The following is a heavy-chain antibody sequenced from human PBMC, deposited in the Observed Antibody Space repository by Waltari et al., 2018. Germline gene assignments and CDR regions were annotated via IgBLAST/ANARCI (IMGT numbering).Heavy chain of an antibody. CDR2: LTWNGGTT. V-gene: IGHV3-20*04. Sequence: EVYLVESGGTVVRPGGSLRLSCTTSGFTFDNHGMNCVRQAPGKGLWWVSGLTWNGGTTLYADSVKGRFTVSRDNAKNSLYLQMNSLTAEDTALYYCARDISYGGFDYWGQGTMVTVPS. D-gene: IGHD3-16*01. CDR3: ARDISYGGFDY. J-gene: IGHJ4*03. CDR1: GFTFDNHG.